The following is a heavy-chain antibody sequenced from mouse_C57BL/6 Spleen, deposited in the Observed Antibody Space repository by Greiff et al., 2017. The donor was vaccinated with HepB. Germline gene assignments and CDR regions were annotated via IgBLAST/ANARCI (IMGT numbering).Heavy chain of an antibody. D-gene: IGHD2-4*01. CDR2: INPNNGGT. Sequence: EVQLQQSGPELVKPGASVKISCKASGYTFTDYYMNWVKQSHGKSLEWIGDINPNNGGTSYNQKFKGKATLTVDKSSITAYMELRSLTSEDSAVYYCARLYDYGGYFDVWGTGTTVTVSS. V-gene: IGHV1-26*01. CDR3: ARLYDYGGYFDV. CDR1: GYTFTDYY. J-gene: IGHJ1*03.